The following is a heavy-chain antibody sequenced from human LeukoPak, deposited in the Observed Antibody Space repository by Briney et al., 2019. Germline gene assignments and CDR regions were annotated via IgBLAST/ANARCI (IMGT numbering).Heavy chain of an antibody. J-gene: IGHJ4*02. V-gene: IGHV3-48*03. Sequence: GGSLRLSCAASGFTFSSYEMNWVRQAPGKGLEWVSYISSSGSTIYYADSVKGRFTISRDNAKNSLYLQMNSLRAEDTAVYYCARDRDVGATPPNFDYWGQGTLVTVSS. CDR1: GFTFSSYE. CDR2: ISSSGSTI. CDR3: ARDRDVGATPPNFDY. D-gene: IGHD1-26*01.